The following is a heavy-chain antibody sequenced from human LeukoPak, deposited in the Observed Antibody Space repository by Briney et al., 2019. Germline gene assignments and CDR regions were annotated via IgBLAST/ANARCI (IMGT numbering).Heavy chain of an antibody. CDR1: GFTFSSYG. Sequence: GRSLGLSCAASGFTFSSYGMHWVRQAPGKGLEWVAFIRYDGSNKYYADSVKGRFTISRDNSKNTLYLQMNSLRAEDTAVYYCARGIAARRRWFDPWGQGTLVTVSS. D-gene: IGHD6-6*01. J-gene: IGHJ5*02. V-gene: IGHV3-30*02. CDR3: ARGIAARRRWFDP. CDR2: IRYDGSNK.